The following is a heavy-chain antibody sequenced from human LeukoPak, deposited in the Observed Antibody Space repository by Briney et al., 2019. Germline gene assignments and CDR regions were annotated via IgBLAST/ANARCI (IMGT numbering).Heavy chain of an antibody. CDR3: AKRGVVIRVVLVGFHKEAYYFDS. D-gene: IGHD3-10*01. Sequence: GGSLRLSCAVSGITVSNYGMSWVRQAPGKGLEWVAGISGSGGGTNYADSVKGRFTISRDNFKNTLYLQMNSLRAEDTAVYFCAKRGVVIRVVLVGFHKEAYYFDSWGQGALVSVSS. V-gene: IGHV3-23*01. J-gene: IGHJ4*02. CDR1: GITVSNYG. CDR2: ISGSGGGT.